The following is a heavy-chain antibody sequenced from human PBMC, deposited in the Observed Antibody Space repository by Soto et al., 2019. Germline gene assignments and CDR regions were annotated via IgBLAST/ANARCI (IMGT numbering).Heavy chain of an antibody. CDR1: GYTFTNSD. Sequence: ASVKVSCKASGYTFTNSDVNWXRQAPGQGLEWMGWMSPSSGNTGYAQKFQGRVTLTRDTSMNTAYMELRSLTFEDTAVYYCARDSPSPPYFLDYWGQGTLVTVSS. V-gene: IGHV1-8*01. J-gene: IGHJ4*02. D-gene: IGHD1-26*01. CDR2: MSPSSGNT. CDR3: ARDSPSPPYFLDY.